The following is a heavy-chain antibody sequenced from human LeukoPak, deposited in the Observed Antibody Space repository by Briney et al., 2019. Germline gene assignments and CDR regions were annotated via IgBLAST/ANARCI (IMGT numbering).Heavy chain of an antibody. CDR2: ILPFVGTA. J-gene: IGHJ4*03. Sequence: ASVKVSCKASGDTLNNYAISWLRQAPGQGLEGMGRILPFVGTATYAQNFQGRVTITADRPTSTANIELSSLTFDDTAVYYCARVACSDGRCYFDSWGQGSLITVSS. V-gene: IGHV1-69*04. D-gene: IGHD2-15*01. CDR1: GDTLNNYA. CDR3: ARVACSDGRCYFDS.